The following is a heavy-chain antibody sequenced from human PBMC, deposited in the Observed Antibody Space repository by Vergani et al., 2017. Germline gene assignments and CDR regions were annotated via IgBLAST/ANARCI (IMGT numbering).Heavy chain of an antibody. CDR3: AIVPAKTYYDFWSGYQELNWFDP. CDR2: INTNTGNP. CDR1: GYTFTSYA. V-gene: IGHV7-4-1*02. J-gene: IGHJ5*02. D-gene: IGHD3-3*01. Sequence: QVQLVQSGSELKKPGASVKVSCKASGYTFTSYAMNWVRQAPGQGLEWMGWINTNTGNPTYAQGFTGRFVFSLDTSVSTAYLQISSLKAEDTAVYYCAIVPAKTYYDFWSGYQELNWFDPWGQGTLVTVSS.